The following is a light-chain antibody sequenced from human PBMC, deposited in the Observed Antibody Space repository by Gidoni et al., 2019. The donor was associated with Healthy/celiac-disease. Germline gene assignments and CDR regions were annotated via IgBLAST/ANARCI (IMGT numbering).Light chain of an antibody. J-gene: IGKJ3*01. V-gene: IGKV3-11*01. CDR1: QSVSSY. CDR3: QQRSNWPGT. CDR2: DAS. Sequence: IVLTQSPATLSLSPGERATRSCTASQSVSSYLAWYQQKPGQAPRLLIYDASNRATGIPARFSGSGSGTDFTLTISSLEPEDFAVYYCQQRSNWPGTFGPGTKVDIK.